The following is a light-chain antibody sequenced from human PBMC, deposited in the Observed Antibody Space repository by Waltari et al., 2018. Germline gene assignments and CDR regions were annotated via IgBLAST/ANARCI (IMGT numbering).Light chain of an antibody. CDR2: EED. J-gene: IGLJ3*02. CDR1: SSNIGNNR. V-gene: IGLV1-51*02. CDR3: GSWDTSLTAWV. Sequence: QSVLTQPPSVSAAPGQKVTISCSGSSSNIGNNRVSWYQHLPRKAPKLLIYEEDNRPSGIPDRFSGSRSGTSATLDITGLQTGDEADYYCGSWDTSLTAWVFGGGTKLTVL.